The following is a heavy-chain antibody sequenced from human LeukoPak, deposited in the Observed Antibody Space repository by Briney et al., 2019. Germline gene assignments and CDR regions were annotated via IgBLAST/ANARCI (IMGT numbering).Heavy chain of an antibody. V-gene: IGHV5-51*01. CDR3: ASQIYSSSSFDY. J-gene: IGHJ4*02. Sequence: GESLKISCKGSGYSFTNYWLGWVRQMPGRSLEWVGIIYPADSDTRYSPSFQGHVTISADKSITTAYLQWSSLQASDTAMYYCASQIYSSSSFDYWGQGTLVTVSS. CDR1: GYSFTNYW. D-gene: IGHD6-6*01. CDR2: IYPADSDT.